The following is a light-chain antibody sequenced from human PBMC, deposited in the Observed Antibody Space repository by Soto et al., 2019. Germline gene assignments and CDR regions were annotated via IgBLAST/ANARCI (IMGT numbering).Light chain of an antibody. CDR1: QSVTSSS. Sequence: EIVLTQSPGTLSLSPGERATLSCRASQSVTSSSLASYQQKPGQAPRLLIYGASSRATGIPDRFSGSGSGTDFTLTISRLEPEDFAVYYCQQYGSSGTFGQGTKVDIK. J-gene: IGKJ1*01. V-gene: IGKV3-20*01. CDR3: QQYGSSGT. CDR2: GAS.